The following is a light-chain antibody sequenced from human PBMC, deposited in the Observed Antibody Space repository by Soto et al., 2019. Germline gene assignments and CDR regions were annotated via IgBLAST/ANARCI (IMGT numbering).Light chain of an antibody. J-gene: IGKJ1*01. CDR2: GAS. CDR3: QQYGSSPKT. Sequence: EIVMTQSPATLSVSPGERATLSCRASQSVSNKLAWYQQKPGQAPRLLIYGASTRATGIPARFSGSGSGTEFSLTISSLQSEDFAVYYCQQYGSSPKTFGQGTKVDIK. V-gene: IGKV3-15*01. CDR1: QSVSNK.